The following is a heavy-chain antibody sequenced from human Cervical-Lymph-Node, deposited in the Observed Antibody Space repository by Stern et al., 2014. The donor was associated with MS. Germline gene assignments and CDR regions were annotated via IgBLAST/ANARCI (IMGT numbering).Heavy chain of an antibody. D-gene: IGHD1-14*01. V-gene: IGHV1-69*01. CDR3: ALSSGTSGRWYSLGYDL. J-gene: IGHJ5*02. CDR2: IFPVVGTP. CDR1: GGTFSKFP. Sequence: VQLVESGAEVTKPGSSVTVSCKASGGTFSKFPSSWVRQAPGQGLAWMGWIFPVVGTPTFAQEFRGRVRIPADVSTSKVYMEVSGLRSDDTAVYYCALSSGTSGRWYSLGYDLWGQGTLVTVSS.